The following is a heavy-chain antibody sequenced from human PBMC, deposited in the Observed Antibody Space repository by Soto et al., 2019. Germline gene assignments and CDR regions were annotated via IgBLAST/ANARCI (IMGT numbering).Heavy chain of an antibody. J-gene: IGHJ6*02. CDR3: ARDDCSGGSCYYYYYYGMDV. CDR1: GGSFSGYY. Sequence: PSETLSLTCAVYGGSFSGYYWSWIRQPPGKGLEWIGEINHSGSTNYNPSLKSRVTISVDTSKNQFSLKLSSVTAADTAVYYCARDDCSGGSCYYYYYYGMDVWGQGTTVTVSS. V-gene: IGHV4-34*01. D-gene: IGHD2-15*01. CDR2: INHSGST.